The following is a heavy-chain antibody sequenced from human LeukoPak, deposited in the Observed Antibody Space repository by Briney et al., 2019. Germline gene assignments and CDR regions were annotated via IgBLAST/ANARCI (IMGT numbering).Heavy chain of an antibody. CDR3: ARDHHRRLYDSQARDPFDF. Sequence: GGSLRLSCAASGFTFSSYEMNWVRQAPGKGLEWVSYISSSSTTIYYADSVKGRFTISRDNAKNSLYLQMNSLRAEDTAVYYCARDHHRRLYDSQARDPFDFWGQGTMVTVSS. V-gene: IGHV3-48*03. CDR1: GFTFSSYE. D-gene: IGHD3-22*01. CDR2: ISSSSTTI. J-gene: IGHJ3*01.